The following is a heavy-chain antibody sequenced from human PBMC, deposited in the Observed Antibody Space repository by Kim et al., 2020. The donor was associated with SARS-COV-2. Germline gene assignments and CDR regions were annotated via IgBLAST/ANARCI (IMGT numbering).Heavy chain of an antibody. CDR1: GGSISSYY. V-gene: IGHV4-59*01. CDR3: ARGAGEVVAATFLVVEPRFDP. D-gene: IGHD2-15*01. CDR2: IYYSGST. Sequence: SETLSLTCTVSGGSISSYYWSWIRQPPGKGLEWIGYIYYSGSTNYNPSLKSRVTISVDTSKNQFSLKLSSVTAADTAVYYCARGAGEVVAATFLVVEPRFDPWGQGTLVTVSS. J-gene: IGHJ5*02.